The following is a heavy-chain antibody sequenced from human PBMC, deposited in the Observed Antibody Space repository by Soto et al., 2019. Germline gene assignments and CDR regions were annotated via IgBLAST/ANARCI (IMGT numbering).Heavy chain of an antibody. D-gene: IGHD3-3*01. CDR1: GYTFTDYS. CDR2: INAGSGHT. V-gene: IGHV1-3*01. CDR3: ARERDVWFNFCFDS. J-gene: IGHJ4*02. Sequence: ASVKVSCKAFGYTFTDYSIQWVRQAPGQRLEWMGWINAGSGHTKYSQKFQDRVTISSDTSARTAYMELSSLRPEDTAVYYCARERDVWFNFCFDSWGQGTMVTVSS.